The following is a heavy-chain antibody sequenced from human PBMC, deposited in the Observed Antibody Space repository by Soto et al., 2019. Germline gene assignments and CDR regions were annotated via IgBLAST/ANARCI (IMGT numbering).Heavy chain of an antibody. D-gene: IGHD1-7*01. CDR2: IIPIFGTA. J-gene: IGHJ5*02. Sequence: QVQLVQSGAEVKKPGSSVKVSCKASGGTFSSYAISWVRQAPGQGLEWMGGIIPIFGTANYAQKFQGRVTMTADESTSTAYMELSSLRSEDTAVYYCARDPLANYAPNWFDPWGQGTLVTVSS. CDR3: ARDPLANYAPNWFDP. CDR1: GGTFSSYA. V-gene: IGHV1-69*12.